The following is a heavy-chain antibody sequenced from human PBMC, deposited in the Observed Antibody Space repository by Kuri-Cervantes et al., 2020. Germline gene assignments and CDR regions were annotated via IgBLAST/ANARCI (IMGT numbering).Heavy chain of an antibody. Sequence: SETLSLTCTVSGGSISSGDYYWSWIRQPPGKGLEWIGYIYYSGSTYYNPSLKSRVTISVDTSKNQFSLKLSSVTAADTAVYYCARGPWIQLWLLFDYWGQGTLVTV. D-gene: IGHD5-18*01. CDR3: ARGPWIQLWLLFDY. V-gene: IGHV4-30-4*01. J-gene: IGHJ4*02. CDR2: IYYSGST. CDR1: GGSISSGDYY.